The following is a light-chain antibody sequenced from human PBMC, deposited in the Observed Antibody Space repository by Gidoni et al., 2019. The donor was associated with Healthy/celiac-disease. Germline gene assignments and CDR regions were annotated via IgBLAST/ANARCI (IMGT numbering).Light chain of an antibody. CDR3: KQYSSYSWT. Sequence: DIQMTQSPPTLSAFVGDRVTITCRASQSSSSWLAWYQQKPGKAPKLLISKASTLESGVPSRCSGSGAGTEFALTISSLQPDDFATYYCKQYSSYSWTFGQGTKVEIK. CDR2: KAS. J-gene: IGKJ1*01. V-gene: IGKV1-5*03. CDR1: QSSSSW.